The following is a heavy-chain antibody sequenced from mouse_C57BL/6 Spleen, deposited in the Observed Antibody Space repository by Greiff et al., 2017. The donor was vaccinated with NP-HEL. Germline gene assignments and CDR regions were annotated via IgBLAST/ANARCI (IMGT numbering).Heavy chain of an antibody. CDR1: GYAFSSSW. CDR2: IYPGDGDT. Sequence: VQLQQSGPELVKPGASVKISCKASGYAFSSSWMNWVKQRPGKGLEWIGRIYPGDGDTNYNGKFKGKATLTADKSSSTAYMQLSSLTSEDSAVYFCARYTTGVGAMDYWGQGTSVTVSS. J-gene: IGHJ4*01. V-gene: IGHV1-82*01. D-gene: IGHD1-1*01. CDR3: ARYTTGVGAMDY.